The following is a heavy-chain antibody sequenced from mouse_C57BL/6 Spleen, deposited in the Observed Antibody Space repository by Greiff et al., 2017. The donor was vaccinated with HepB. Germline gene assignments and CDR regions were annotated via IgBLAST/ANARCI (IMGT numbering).Heavy chain of an antibody. Sequence: VQLQQSGAELAKPGASVKLSCQASGYTFTSYWMHWVKQRPGQGLEWIGYINPSSVYTKYNQTFKDKATLTADKSSSTAYLQLSRLTYEDSAFFYCSRSEMIRGAVDYWGQGASVTVSS. D-gene: IGHD2-4*01. J-gene: IGHJ4*01. CDR2: INPSSVYT. CDR3: SRSEMIRGAVDY. V-gene: IGHV1-7*01. CDR1: GYTFTSYW.